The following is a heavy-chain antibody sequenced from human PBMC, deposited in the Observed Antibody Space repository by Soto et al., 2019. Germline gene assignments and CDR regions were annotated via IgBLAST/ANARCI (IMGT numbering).Heavy chain of an antibody. CDR2: ISYDGSNK. CDR3: AKDPGFGTRIDY. D-gene: IGHD1-1*01. J-gene: IGHJ4*02. CDR1: GFTFSNYG. V-gene: IGHV3-30*18. Sequence: GSLRLSCAASGFTFSNYGMHWVRQAPGKGLEWVALISYDGSNKYYADSVKGRFTISRDNSKNTLYLQMNSLRAEDTAMYYCAKDPGFGTRIDYLGQGTSVTVSS.